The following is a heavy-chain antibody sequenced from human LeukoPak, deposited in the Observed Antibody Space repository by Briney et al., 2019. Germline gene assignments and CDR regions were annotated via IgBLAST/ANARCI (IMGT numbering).Heavy chain of an antibody. CDR1: GFIFSNYA. V-gene: IGHV3-23*01. CDR3: AKLWFGELFFDC. D-gene: IGHD3-10*01. Sequence: AESLRLSCAASGFIFSNYAMSWVRQAPGRGLEWVSAISDSASRTYYADSVKGRFTISRDNSKNTLYLQMNSLRAEDTALYHCAKLWFGELFFDCWGQGTLVTVSS. J-gene: IGHJ4*02. CDR2: ISDSASRT.